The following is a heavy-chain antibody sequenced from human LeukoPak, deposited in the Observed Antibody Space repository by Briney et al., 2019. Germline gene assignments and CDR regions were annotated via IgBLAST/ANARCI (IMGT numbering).Heavy chain of an antibody. J-gene: IGHJ5*02. CDR2: INHSGST. Sequence: SETLSLTCAVYGGSFSGYYWSWIRQPPGKGLEWIGEINHSGSTNYNPSLKSRVPISVDTSKNQFSLKLSSVTAADTAVYYCARGDTHSYGFDPWGQGTLVTVSS. CDR1: GGSFSGYY. V-gene: IGHV4-34*01. D-gene: IGHD5-18*01. CDR3: ARGDTHSYGFDP.